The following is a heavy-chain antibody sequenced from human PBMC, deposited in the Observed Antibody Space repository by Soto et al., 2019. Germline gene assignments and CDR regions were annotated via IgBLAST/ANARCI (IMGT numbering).Heavy chain of an antibody. CDR3: ARHRGPMVRGVISNWFDP. Sequence: SETLSLTCTVSGGSIISGDYYWICIGQAPGRGLEWIGYIYYSGSTYYNPSLKSRVTISVDTSKNQFSLKLSSVTAADTAVYYCARHRGPMVRGVISNWFDPWGQGTLVTVSS. D-gene: IGHD3-10*01. J-gene: IGHJ5*02. V-gene: IGHV4-39*01. CDR2: IYYSGST. CDR1: GGSIISGDYY.